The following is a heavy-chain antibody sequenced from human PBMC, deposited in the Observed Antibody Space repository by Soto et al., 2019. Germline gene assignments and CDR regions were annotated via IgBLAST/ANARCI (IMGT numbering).Heavy chain of an antibody. J-gene: IGHJ3*02. CDR3: ARKDSSADDAFDI. CDR2: TYYRSKWYN. Sequence: SHTLSLTCAISGYSVSSNSAALNWIRQSPSRGLEWLGRTYYRSKWYNDYAVSVKSRITINPDTSKNQFSLQLNSVTPEDTAVYYCARKDSSADDAFDIWGQGTMVTVSS. V-gene: IGHV6-1*01. D-gene: IGHD6-6*01. CDR1: GYSVSSNSAA.